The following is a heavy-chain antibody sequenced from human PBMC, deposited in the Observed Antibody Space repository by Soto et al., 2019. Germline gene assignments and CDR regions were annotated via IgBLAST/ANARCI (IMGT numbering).Heavy chain of an antibody. J-gene: IGHJ5*02. V-gene: IGHV1-8*01. CDR1: GYTFTSYD. CDR3: ARGQSYYGSGRYDWFDP. D-gene: IGHD3-10*01. CDR2: MNPNSGNT. Sequence: QVQLVQSGAEVKKPGASVKVSCKASGYTFTSYDINWVRQATGQGLEWMGWMNPNSGNTGYAQKFQGRVTMTRNTSISTAYMELSSLRSEDTAVYYCARGQSYYGSGRYDWFDPWGQGTLVTVSS.